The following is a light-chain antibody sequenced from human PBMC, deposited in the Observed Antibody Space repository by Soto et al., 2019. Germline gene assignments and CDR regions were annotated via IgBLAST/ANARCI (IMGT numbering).Light chain of an antibody. CDR2: GAS. J-gene: IGKJ1*01. Sequence: EVVMTQSPSTLSVSLGYRVTLSCRASQSVDINLAWYQQKPGQAPRLLSYGASTRAIDMPGRFSGRGSGTEFTLTISSLKSEDFAVYYCQQYRNWPRTFGQGTKVDIK. V-gene: IGKV3-15*01. CDR3: QQYRNWPRT. CDR1: QSVDIN.